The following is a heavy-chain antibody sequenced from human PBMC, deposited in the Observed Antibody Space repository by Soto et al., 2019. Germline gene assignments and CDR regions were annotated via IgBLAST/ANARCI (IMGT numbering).Heavy chain of an antibody. CDR2: ITPILGIA. J-gene: IGHJ3*02. CDR1: GGTFSSYT. D-gene: IGHD4-4*01. Sequence: QVQLVQSGAEVKKPGSSVKVSCKASGGTFSSYTISWVRQAPGQGLEWMGRITPILGIANYAKKFQGRVTITADKSTTTAYMELSSLRSEDTAVYYCARDSNGYSLGAFDIWGQGTMVIVSS. V-gene: IGHV1-69*08. CDR3: ARDSNGYSLGAFDI.